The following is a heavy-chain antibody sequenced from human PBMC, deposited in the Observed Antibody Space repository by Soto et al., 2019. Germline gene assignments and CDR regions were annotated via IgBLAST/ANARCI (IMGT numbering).Heavy chain of an antibody. CDR3: TTYYYGMDV. CDR1: GGTFSSYD. J-gene: IGHJ6*02. V-gene: IGHV1-69*01. Sequence: QVQLVQSGAAVKKPGSSVKVSCKTSGGTFSSYDINWVRQAPGQGFEWMGGIIPIFATANYAQDFQGRVTITADESTSTADMELRILRSEDTAVYYCTTYYYGMDVWGQGTTITVS. CDR2: IIPIFATA.